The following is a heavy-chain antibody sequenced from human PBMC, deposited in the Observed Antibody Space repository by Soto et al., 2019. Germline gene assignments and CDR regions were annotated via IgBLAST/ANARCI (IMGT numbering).Heavy chain of an antibody. CDR2: IIPIFGTA. Sequence: SVKVSCKASGGTFSSYAISWVRQAPGQGLEWMGGIIPIFGTANYAQKFQGRVTITADESTSTAYMELSSLRSEDTAVYYCARFRAAVAGTGRYYYYGMDVWGQGTTVTVSS. CDR1: GGTFSSYA. V-gene: IGHV1-69*13. J-gene: IGHJ6*02. CDR3: ARFRAAVAGTGRYYYYGMDV. D-gene: IGHD6-19*01.